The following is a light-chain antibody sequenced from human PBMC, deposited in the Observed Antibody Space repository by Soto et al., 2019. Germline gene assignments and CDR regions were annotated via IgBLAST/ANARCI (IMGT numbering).Light chain of an antibody. CDR3: MQGTHWPIT. V-gene: IGKV2-28*01. Sequence: DIVMTQSPLSLPVTPGEPASSSCRSIQSLLHSNGYNYLDWYLQKPGQSPQLLIYLGSNRASGVPARFSGSGSGTDFALKISRVEAEDVGVYYCMQGTHWPITFGQGTRLEIK. CDR1: QSLLHSNGYNY. J-gene: IGKJ5*01. CDR2: LGS.